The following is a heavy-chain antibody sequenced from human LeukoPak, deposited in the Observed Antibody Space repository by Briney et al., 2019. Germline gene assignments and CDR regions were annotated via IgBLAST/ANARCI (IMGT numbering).Heavy chain of an antibody. CDR1: GGSISGYD. D-gene: IGHD5-18*01. V-gene: IGHV4-59*01. CDR3: ARGGSSGYHSYYFDY. J-gene: IGHJ4*02. Sequence: PSETLSLTCTVSGGSISGYDWGWIRQPPGKGLEWISYMFNTGSTNYNPSLKSRVTMSVDTSKNQSSLKLSSVTAADTALYYCARGGSSGYHSYYFDYWGQGTLVTVSS. CDR2: MFNTGST.